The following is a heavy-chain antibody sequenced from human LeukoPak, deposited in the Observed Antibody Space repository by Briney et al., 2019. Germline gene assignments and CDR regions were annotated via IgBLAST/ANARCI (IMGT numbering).Heavy chain of an antibody. J-gene: IGHJ4*02. D-gene: IGHD6-13*01. Sequence: GGSLRLSCAASGFTFSSYSMNWVRQAPGKGLEWVSCISGSSSYIYYAGSVKGRFTISRDNAKNSLYLQMNSLRAEDTAVYYCARDVETSTWTNPPLDYWGQGTLVTVSS. CDR1: GFTFSSYS. CDR2: ISGSSSYI. CDR3: ARDVETSTWTNPPLDY. V-gene: IGHV3-21*01.